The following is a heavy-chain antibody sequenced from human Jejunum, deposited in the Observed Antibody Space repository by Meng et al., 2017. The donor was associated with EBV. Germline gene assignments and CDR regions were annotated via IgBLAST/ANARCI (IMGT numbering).Heavy chain of an antibody. D-gene: IGHD5-24*01. Sequence: QVPIVQSGAEGKKPGAVMRVSVKASGYAFINSGSSWVRKAPGQGLEWMGWISVYRGNTNDAQRFQYRVTLTTNTSTSTVYMELRSLTSDDTAVYYCARDRSNSDYWGQGTLVTVSS. CDR1: GYAFINSG. J-gene: IGHJ4*02. CDR3: ARDRSNSDY. CDR2: ISVYRGNT. V-gene: IGHV1-18*01.